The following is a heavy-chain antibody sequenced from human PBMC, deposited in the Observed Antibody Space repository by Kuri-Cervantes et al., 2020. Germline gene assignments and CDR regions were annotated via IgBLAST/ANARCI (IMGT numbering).Heavy chain of an antibody. Sequence: GGSLRLSCAASGFTFSSYAMSWVRQAPGKGLEWVSAISGSGGSTYYADSVKGRFTISRDNAKNSLYLQMNSLRAEDTAVYYCARAHLVPAAISWFDPWGQGTLVNVSS. D-gene: IGHD2-2*01. CDR3: ARAHLVPAAISWFDP. V-gene: IGHV3-23*01. J-gene: IGHJ5*02. CDR1: GFTFSSYA. CDR2: ISGSGGST.